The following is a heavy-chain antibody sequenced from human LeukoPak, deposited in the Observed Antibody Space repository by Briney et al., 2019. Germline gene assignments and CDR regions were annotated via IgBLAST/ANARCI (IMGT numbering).Heavy chain of an antibody. Sequence: GGSLRLSCAASGFTFSSYSMNWVRQAPGKGLEWVGRIKSKTDGGTTDYAAPVKGRFTISRDDSKNTLYLQMNSLKTEDTAVYYCTTQPLYGSGSYYPYWGQGTLVTVSS. CDR2: IKSKTDGGTT. J-gene: IGHJ4*02. V-gene: IGHV3-15*01. D-gene: IGHD3-10*01. CDR3: TTQPLYGSGSYYPY. CDR1: GFTFSSYS.